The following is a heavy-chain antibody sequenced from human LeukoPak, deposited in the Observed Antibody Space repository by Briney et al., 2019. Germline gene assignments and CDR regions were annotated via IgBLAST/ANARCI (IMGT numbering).Heavy chain of an antibody. Sequence: SETLSLTCTVSGGSISSGGYYWSWIRQHPGKGPEWIGYIYYSGSTYYNPSLKSRVTISVDTSKNQFSLKLSSVTAADTAVYYCAKSIAAAGLYYYYYMDVWGKGTTVTVSS. V-gene: IGHV4-31*03. CDR1: GGSISSGGYY. J-gene: IGHJ6*03. D-gene: IGHD6-13*01. CDR2: IYYSGST. CDR3: AKSIAAAGLYYYYYMDV.